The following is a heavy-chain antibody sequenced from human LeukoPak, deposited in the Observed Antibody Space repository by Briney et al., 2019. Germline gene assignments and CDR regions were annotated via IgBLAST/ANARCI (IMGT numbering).Heavy chain of an antibody. CDR3: ASMEVVVPAAMLN. CDR1: GFTFSSYS. CDR2: ISSSSSYI. J-gene: IGHJ4*02. V-gene: IGHV3-21*01. D-gene: IGHD2-2*01. Sequence: PGGSLRLSCAASGFTFSSYSMNWVRQAPGKGLEWVSSISSSSSYIYYADSVKGRFTISRDNAKNSLYLQMNSLRAEDTAVYYCASMEVVVPAAMLNWGQGTLVTVSS.